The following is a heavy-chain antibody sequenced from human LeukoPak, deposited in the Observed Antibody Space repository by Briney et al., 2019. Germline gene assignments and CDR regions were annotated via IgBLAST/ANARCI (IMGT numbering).Heavy chain of an antibody. V-gene: IGHV1-46*01. Sequence: GASVKVSCKASGYTFTSYYMHWVRQAPGQGLEWMGIINPSGGSTSYAQKFQGRVTMTRDTSTSTVYMELSSLRSEDTAVYYCARDRVLLRYFDWSTDAFDIWGQGTMVTVSS. D-gene: IGHD3-9*01. CDR3: ARDRVLLRYFDWSTDAFDI. J-gene: IGHJ3*02. CDR2: INPSGGST. CDR1: GYTFTSYY.